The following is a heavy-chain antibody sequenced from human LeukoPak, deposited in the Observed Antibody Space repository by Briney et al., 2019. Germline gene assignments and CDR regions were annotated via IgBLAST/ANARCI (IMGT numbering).Heavy chain of an antibody. J-gene: IGHJ4*02. CDR1: GSSFTKYW. Sequence: GGSLRLSCAASGSSFTKYWMTWVRQAPGKGLEWVANIKHDGSERHYVNSVKGRFSISRDNAKNSLYLQMSSLRVEDTAVYYCARDRYTSIWGQGTLVTVSS. CDR3: ARDRYTSI. V-gene: IGHV3-7*01. D-gene: IGHD6-13*01. CDR2: IKHDGSER.